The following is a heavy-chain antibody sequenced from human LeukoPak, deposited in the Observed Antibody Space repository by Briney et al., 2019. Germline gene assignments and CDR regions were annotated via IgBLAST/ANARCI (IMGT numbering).Heavy chain of an antibody. J-gene: IGHJ4*02. Sequence: PSETLSLTCTVSGYSISSGYYWGWIRQPPGKGLEWIGSIYHSGSTYYNPSLKSRVTISVDTSKNQLSLKLSSVTAADTAVYYCATSSGSYPLDYWGQGTLVTVSS. V-gene: IGHV4-38-2*02. D-gene: IGHD1-26*01. CDR1: GYSISSGYY. CDR3: ATSSGSYPLDY. CDR2: IYHSGST.